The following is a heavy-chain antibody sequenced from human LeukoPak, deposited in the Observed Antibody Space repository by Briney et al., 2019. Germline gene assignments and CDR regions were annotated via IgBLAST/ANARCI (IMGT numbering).Heavy chain of an antibody. V-gene: IGHV4-59*08. CDR2: IYYSGST. Sequence: SETLSLTCTVSGGSISSYYWSWIRQPPGKGLEWIGDIYYSGSTNHNPALKSRVTISVDTSKNQFSLELSSVTAADTAVYYCARHINGGGPLVGWFDPWGQGTLVTVSS. CDR1: GGSISSYY. CDR3: ARHINGGGPLVGWFDP. J-gene: IGHJ5*02. D-gene: IGHD2-2*01.